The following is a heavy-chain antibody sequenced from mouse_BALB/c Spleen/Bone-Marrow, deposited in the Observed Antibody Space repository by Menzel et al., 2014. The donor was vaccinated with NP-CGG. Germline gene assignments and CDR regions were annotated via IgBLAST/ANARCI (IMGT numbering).Heavy chain of an antibody. CDR2: ISYSGST. CDR3: ARILLRSYAMDY. V-gene: IGHV3-8*02. J-gene: IGHJ4*01. CDR1: GDSITSGY. D-gene: IGHD1-1*01. Sequence: VQLQQSGPSLVKPSQTLSLTCSVTGDSITSGYWNWIRKFPGNKFEYMGYISYSGSTYYNPSLKSRISITRDTSKNQYYLQLNSVTTEDTATYYCARILLRSYAMDYWGQGTSVTVSS.